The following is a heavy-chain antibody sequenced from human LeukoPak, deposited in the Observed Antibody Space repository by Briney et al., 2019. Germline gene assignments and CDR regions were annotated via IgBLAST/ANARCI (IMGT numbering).Heavy chain of an antibody. Sequence: GGSLRLSCAASGFTFSSYGMHWVRQAPGKGLEGVAVIWYDGSNKYYADSVKGRFTISRDNSKNTLYMQMNRLRAEDTAVYYCARAEMSTIENFDYWGQGTLVTVSS. J-gene: IGHJ4*02. D-gene: IGHD5-24*01. CDR2: IWYDGSNK. CDR1: GFTFSSYG. V-gene: IGHV3-33*01. CDR3: ARAEMSTIENFDY.